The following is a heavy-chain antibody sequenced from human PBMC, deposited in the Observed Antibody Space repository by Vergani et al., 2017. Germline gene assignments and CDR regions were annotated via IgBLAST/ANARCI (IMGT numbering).Heavy chain of an antibody. V-gene: IGHV3-23*01. D-gene: IGHD3-22*01. CDR3: ARLSYDTTPYLQGGYYC. J-gene: IGHJ4*02. CDR1: GFTFSACP. Sequence: EVQLLQSGGGVIQPGGSVRLSCAASGFTFSACPMTWVRQAPGKGLEWVSAISARYPSTYYAESVKGRFTISRDNSKNMLYLQMNSLRAEDTAVYYCARLSYDTTPYLQGGYYCWGQGTLVSVSS. CDR2: ISARYPST.